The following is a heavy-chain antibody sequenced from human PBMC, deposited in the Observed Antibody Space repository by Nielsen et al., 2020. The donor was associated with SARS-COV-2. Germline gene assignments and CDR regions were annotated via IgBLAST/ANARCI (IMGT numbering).Heavy chain of an antibody. CDR2: ISYDGSNK. J-gene: IGHJ5*02. D-gene: IGHD3-22*01. CDR1: GFTFSSYA. V-gene: IGHV3-30-3*01. CDR3: ARGVTTEWWFDP. Sequence: GESLKISCAASGFTFSSYAMHWVRQAPGKGLEWVAVISYDGSNKYYADSVKGRFTISRDNSKNTLYLQMNSLRAEDTAVYYCARGVTTEWWFDPWGQGTLVTVSS.